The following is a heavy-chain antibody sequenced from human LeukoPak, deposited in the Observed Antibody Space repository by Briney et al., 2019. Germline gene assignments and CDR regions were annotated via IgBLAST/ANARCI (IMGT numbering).Heavy chain of an antibody. J-gene: IGHJ5*02. CDR1: GGSFSGYY. CDR3: ARRITMVRGVNYWFDP. D-gene: IGHD3-10*01. CDR2: IYYSGST. Sequence: SETLSLTYTVSGGSFSGYYCTWIRQPPGKGLEWIGYIYYSGSTNYNPSLKSRVTISVDTSKNQFSLKLSSVTAADTAVYYCARRITMVRGVNYWFDPWGQGTLVTVSS. V-gene: IGHV4-59*08.